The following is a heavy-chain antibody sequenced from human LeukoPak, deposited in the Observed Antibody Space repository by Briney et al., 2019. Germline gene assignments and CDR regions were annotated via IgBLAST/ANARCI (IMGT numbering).Heavy chain of an antibody. CDR1: GFTFSSYA. J-gene: IGHJ4*02. D-gene: IGHD1-26*01. Sequence: PGRSLRLSCAASGFTFSSYAMHWVRQAPGKGLEWVAIIAYDGSNKDYADSVKGRFTISRDNSKNTLYLQMNSLRAEDTAVYYCARDHFQWGLRTTGYWGQGTLVTVSS. CDR3: ARDHFQWGLRTTGY. V-gene: IGHV3-30*04. CDR2: IAYDGSNK.